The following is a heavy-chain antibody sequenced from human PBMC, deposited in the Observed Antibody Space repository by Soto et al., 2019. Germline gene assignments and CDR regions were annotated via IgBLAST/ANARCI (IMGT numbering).Heavy chain of an antibody. J-gene: IGHJ4*02. V-gene: IGHV3-7*03. CDR2: IKRDGSEK. D-gene: IGHD7-27*01. CDR3: ARDWGSDY. CDR1: GFMFGSYW. Sequence: GGSLRLSCTASGFMFGSYWMTWVRHVPGKGLQWVANIKRDGSEKYYVDFVKGRFTISRDNADNSVFLDMNNLRVDGTAVYYCARDWGSDYWGQGTLVTVSS.